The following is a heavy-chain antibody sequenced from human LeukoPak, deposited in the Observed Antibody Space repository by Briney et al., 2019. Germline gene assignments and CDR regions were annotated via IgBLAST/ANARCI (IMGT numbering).Heavy chain of an antibody. Sequence: SETLSLTCTVSDGSISNYYWSWIRQPPGKGLEWIGYIYYSGSTDYNPSLKSRVTMSVDRSKNQFSLKLSSVTAADTAVYYCARVFPLAVNDGFDIWGQGTKVTVSS. CDR2: IYYSGST. D-gene: IGHD2-21*01. V-gene: IGHV4-59*01. CDR3: ARVFPLAVNDGFDI. J-gene: IGHJ3*02. CDR1: DGSISNYY.